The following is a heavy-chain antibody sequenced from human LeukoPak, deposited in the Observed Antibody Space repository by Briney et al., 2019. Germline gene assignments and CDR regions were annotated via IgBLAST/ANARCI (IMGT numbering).Heavy chain of an antibody. Sequence: SQTLSLTCTVSGGSISSGGYYWSWIRQHPGKGLEWIGYIYYSGSTYYNSSLKSRVTISVDTSKNQFSLKLSSVTAADTAVYYCARANGEVSPLAPGYWGQGTLVTVSS. J-gene: IGHJ4*02. CDR2: IYYSGST. CDR1: GGSISSGGYY. V-gene: IGHV4-31*03. CDR3: ARANGEVSPLAPGY. D-gene: IGHD2-8*01.